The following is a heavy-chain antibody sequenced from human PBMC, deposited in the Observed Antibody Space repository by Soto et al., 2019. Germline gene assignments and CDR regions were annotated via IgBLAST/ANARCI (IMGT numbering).Heavy chain of an antibody. CDR2: ISSSSSTI. D-gene: IGHD2-15*01. CDR3: ARSLGYYSGGSCYPLYYFDY. J-gene: IGHJ4*02. Sequence: EVQLVESGGGLVQPGGSLRLSCAASGFTFSSYSMNWVRQAPGKGLEWVSYISSSSSTIYYADSVKGRFTISRDNAKNSLYLQMNSLRDEDTAVYYCARSLGYYSGGSCYPLYYFDYWGQGTLVTVSS. V-gene: IGHV3-48*02. CDR1: GFTFSSYS.